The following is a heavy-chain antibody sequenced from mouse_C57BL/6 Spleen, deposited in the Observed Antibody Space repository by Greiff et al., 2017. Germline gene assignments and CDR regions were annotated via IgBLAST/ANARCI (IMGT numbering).Heavy chain of an antibody. CDR3: ARGIPDYYGSSYVRFDY. J-gene: IGHJ2*02. D-gene: IGHD1-1*01. Sequence: IQLQQSGPELVKPGASVKISCKASGYAFSSSWMNWVKQRPGKGLEWIGRIYPGDGDTNYNGKFKGKATLTADKSSSTAYMQLSSLTAEDSAVYFWARGIPDYYGSSYVRFDYWGQGTSLTVSS. CDR2: IYPGDGDT. CDR1: GYAFSSSW. V-gene: IGHV1-82*01.